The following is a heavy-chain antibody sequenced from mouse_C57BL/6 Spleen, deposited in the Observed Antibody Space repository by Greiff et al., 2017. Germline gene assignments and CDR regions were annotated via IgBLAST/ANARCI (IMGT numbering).Heavy chain of an antibody. CDR3: ARSLAGTEAY. D-gene: IGHD4-1*01. CDR2: IYPGDGDT. Sequence: QVQLKQSGPELVKPGASVKISCKASGYAFSSSWMNWVKQRPGKGLEWIGRIYPGDGDTNYNGKFKGKATLTADKSSSTAYMQLSSLTSEDSAVYFWARSLAGTEAYWGQGTLVTVSA. J-gene: IGHJ3*01. V-gene: IGHV1-82*01. CDR1: GYAFSSSW.